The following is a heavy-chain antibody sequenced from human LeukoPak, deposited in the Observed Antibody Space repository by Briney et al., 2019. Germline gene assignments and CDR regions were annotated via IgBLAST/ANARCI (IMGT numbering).Heavy chain of an antibody. D-gene: IGHD1-26*01. CDR3: ARAPVSGSYHFDY. V-gene: IGHV3-21*01. Sequence: GXXLRLSCAASGFTFSSYSMNWVRQAPGKGLEWVSSISSSSSYIYYADSVKGRFTTSRDNAKNSLYLKMNSLRAEDTAVYYCARAPVSGSYHFDYWGQGTLVTVSS. CDR2: ISSSSSYI. CDR1: GFTFSSYS. J-gene: IGHJ4*02.